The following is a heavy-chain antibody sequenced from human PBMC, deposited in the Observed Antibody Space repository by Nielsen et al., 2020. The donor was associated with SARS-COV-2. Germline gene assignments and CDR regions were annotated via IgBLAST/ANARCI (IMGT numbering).Heavy chain of an antibody. D-gene: IGHD2-15*01. Sequence: GGSLRLSCEASGFTFSQYTMNWVRQAPGQGLEWASSISSYSNYKQYADSVKGRFAISRDNAKSSLYLQMSSLRAEDTGVYYCVRESSTYYIDYWGQGILVTVSS. CDR3: VRESSTYYIDY. V-gene: IGHV3-21*01. J-gene: IGHJ4*02. CDR2: ISSYSNYK. CDR1: GFTFSQYT.